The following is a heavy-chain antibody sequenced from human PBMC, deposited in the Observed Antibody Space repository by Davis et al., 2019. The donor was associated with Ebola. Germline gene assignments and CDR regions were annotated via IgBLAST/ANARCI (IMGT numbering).Heavy chain of an antibody. Sequence: PGGSLRLSCAASGFTFDDYTMHWVRQAPGKGLEWVSGISWNSGSIGYADSVKGRFTISRDNAKNSLYLQMNSLRAEDTALYYCAKDIGIGTIFGGWGYWGQGTLVTVSS. CDR2: ISWNSGSI. V-gene: IGHV3-9*01. CDR1: GFTFDDYT. J-gene: IGHJ4*02. D-gene: IGHD3-3*01. CDR3: AKDIGIGTIFGGWGY.